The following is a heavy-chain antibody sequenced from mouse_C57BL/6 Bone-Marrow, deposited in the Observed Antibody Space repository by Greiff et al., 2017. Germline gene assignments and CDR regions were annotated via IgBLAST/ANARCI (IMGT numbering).Heavy chain of an antibody. J-gene: IGHJ3*01. Sequence: EVQLQQSGAELVKPGASVKLSCTASGFNIKDYYMHWVKQRTEQGLEWIGRIDPEDGETKYAPKFQGKATITADTSSNTAYLQLSSLTSGDTAVYYCARYIHNDYGSSYDLFAYWGQGTRVTVSA. CDR1: GFNIKDYY. D-gene: IGHD1-1*01. CDR3: ARYIHNDYGSSYDLFAY. CDR2: IDPEDGET. V-gene: IGHV14-2*01.